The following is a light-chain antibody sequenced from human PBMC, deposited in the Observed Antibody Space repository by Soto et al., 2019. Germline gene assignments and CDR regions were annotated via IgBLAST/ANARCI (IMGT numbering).Light chain of an antibody. V-gene: IGLV2-14*01. CDR3: CSKTSSITYV. Sequence: QSALTQPPSVSGSPGPSITISCTGTSSDVGAYDYVSWYQQHPGKVPKLIIYEVRYRPSGVSDRFSASKSGNTASLTISGLQAEDEADYYCCSKTSSITYVFGTATKVTVL. J-gene: IGLJ1*01. CDR2: EVR. CDR1: SSDVGAYDY.